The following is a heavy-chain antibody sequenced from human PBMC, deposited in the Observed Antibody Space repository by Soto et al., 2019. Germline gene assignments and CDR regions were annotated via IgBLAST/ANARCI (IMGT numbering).Heavy chain of an antibody. V-gene: IGHV4-59*12. J-gene: IGHJ6*02. CDR3: ARDIMGTNYYYYGMDV. CDR1: GGSISSYY. D-gene: IGHD2-8*01. Sequence: SETLSLTCTVSGGSISSYYWSWIRQPPGKGLEWIGYIYYSGSTNYNPSLKSRVTISVDTSKNQFSLKLGSVTAADTAVYYCARDIMGTNYYYYGMDVWGQGTTVTVSS. CDR2: IYYSGST.